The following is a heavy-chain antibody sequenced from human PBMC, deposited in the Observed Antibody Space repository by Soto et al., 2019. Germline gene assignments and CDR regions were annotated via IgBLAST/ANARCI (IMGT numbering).Heavy chain of an antibody. Sequence: SETLSLTCTVSGGSISSSSYYWGWIRQPPGKGLEWIGSIYYSGSTYYNPSLKSRVTISVDTSKNQFSLKLSSVTAADTAVYYCAAVATTRGFDYWGQGTLVTVSS. D-gene: IGHD5-12*01. V-gene: IGHV4-39*01. CDR1: GGSISSSSYY. CDR3: AAVATTRGFDY. J-gene: IGHJ4*02. CDR2: IYYSGST.